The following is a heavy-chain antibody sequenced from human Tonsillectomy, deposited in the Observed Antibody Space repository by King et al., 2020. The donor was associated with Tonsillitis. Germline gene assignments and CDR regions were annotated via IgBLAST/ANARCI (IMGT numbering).Heavy chain of an antibody. Sequence: VQLVQSGAEVKKPGASVKVSCKASGHTFSSDYVHWVRQAPGQGLTWMGVINHSTGGTGYAQRFQGRVTMTRDTSTSTVYMELSSLTSEDTAVYYCAREVGIMKYFQDWGQGTLVTVSS. D-gene: IGHD3-16*01. CDR2: INHSTGGT. V-gene: IGHV1-46*03. J-gene: IGHJ1*01. CDR1: GHTFSSDY. CDR3: AREVGIMKYFQD.